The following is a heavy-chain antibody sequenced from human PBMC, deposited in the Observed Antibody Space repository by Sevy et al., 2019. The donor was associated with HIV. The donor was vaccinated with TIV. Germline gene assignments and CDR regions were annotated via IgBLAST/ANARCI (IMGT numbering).Heavy chain of an antibody. CDR1: GYSFTSYG. CDR3: ARALAVAGDYYYYMDV. Sequence: ASVKVSCKASGYSFTSYGINWVRQATRQGLEWMGWITTYNGNTDYAQKFQGRVTMTTDTSTSTAYMELRSLRSDDTAIYYCARALAVAGDYYYYMDVWGKGTTVTVSS. V-gene: IGHV1-18*04. CDR2: ITTYNGNT. D-gene: IGHD6-19*01. J-gene: IGHJ6*03.